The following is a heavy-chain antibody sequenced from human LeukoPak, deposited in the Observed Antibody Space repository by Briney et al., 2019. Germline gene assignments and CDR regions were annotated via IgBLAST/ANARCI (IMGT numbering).Heavy chain of an antibody. Sequence: ASVKVSCKASGYTFTGYYMHWVRQAPGQGLEWMGWINPNSGGTNYAQKFQGRVTMTRDTSISTAYMELSRLRSDDMAVYYCARARTARSSKSNWFDPWGQGTLVTVSS. CDR2: INPNSGGT. J-gene: IGHJ5*02. CDR3: ARARTARSSKSNWFDP. CDR1: GYTFTGYY. D-gene: IGHD2-2*01. V-gene: IGHV1-2*02.